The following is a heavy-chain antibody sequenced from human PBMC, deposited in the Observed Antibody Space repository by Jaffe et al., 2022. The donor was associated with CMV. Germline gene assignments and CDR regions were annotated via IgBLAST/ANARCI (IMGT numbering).Heavy chain of an antibody. V-gene: IGHV4-4*02. CDR2: IYHSGST. CDR1: GGSISSSNW. D-gene: IGHD3-22*01. CDR3: ARDIYYYDSSGYYYVRWFDP. J-gene: IGHJ5*02. Sequence: QVQLQESGPGLVKPSGTLSLTCAVSGGSISSSNWWSWVRQPPGKGLEWIGEIYHSGSTNYNPSLKSRVTISVDKSKNQFSLKLSSVTAADTAVYYCARDIYYYDSSGYYYVRWFDPWGQGTLVTVSS.